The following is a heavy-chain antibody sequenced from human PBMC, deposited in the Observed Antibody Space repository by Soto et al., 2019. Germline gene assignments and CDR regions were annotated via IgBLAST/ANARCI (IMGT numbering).Heavy chain of an antibody. CDR1: GFTFASYS. Sequence: GGSLRLSCAASGFTFASYSMNWVRQAPGKGLEWVASIDSSRSVIYYADSVKGRFTISRDNSNDTFYLQMDSLRAEDTAVYYCARGLILGSLSVYYYHGMDVWGQGTTVTVSS. D-gene: IGHD3-9*01. CDR2: IDSSRSVI. J-gene: IGHJ6*02. CDR3: ARGLILGSLSVYYYHGMDV. V-gene: IGHV3-48*01.